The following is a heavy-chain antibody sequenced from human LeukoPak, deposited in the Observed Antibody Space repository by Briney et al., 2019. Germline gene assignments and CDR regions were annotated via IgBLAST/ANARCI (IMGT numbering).Heavy chain of an antibody. D-gene: IGHD1-14*01. CDR2: ITVSGGTT. Sequence: GGSLRLSCAASEFTFSSYAIQWVRQAPGKGLEWVSGITVSGGTTYYTDSVKGRFTISRDSSKNTLYLQMNSLRAEDTAVYYCAKYLTARGPPYALDVWAQGTTVTVSS. CDR1: EFTFSSYA. CDR3: AKYLTARGPPYALDV. J-gene: IGHJ6*02. V-gene: IGHV3-23*01.